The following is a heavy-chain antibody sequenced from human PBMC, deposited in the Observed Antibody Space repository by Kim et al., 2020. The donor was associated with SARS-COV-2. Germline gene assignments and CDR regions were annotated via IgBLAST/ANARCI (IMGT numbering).Heavy chain of an antibody. V-gene: IGHV3-9*01. CDR2: MSWNSGSI. Sequence: GGSLRLSCAASGFSFDDYAMHWVRQAPGKGLGWVSGMSWNSGSIGYADSVKGRFTISRDNAKNSLYLQMNSLRAEDTALYYCAKDIRPAGRYYYGMDVWGQGTTVTVSS. J-gene: IGHJ6*02. CDR3: AKDIRPAGRYYYGMDV. D-gene: IGHD3-10*01. CDR1: GFSFDDYA.